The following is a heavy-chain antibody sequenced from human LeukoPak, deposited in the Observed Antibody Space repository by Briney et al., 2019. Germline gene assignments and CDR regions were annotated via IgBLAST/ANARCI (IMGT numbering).Heavy chain of an antibody. V-gene: IGHV4-4*07. J-gene: IGHJ6*03. CDR2: IYTSGST. CDR3: ARTTEGGYTYDYFYYYYMDV. Sequence: SETLSLTCTVSGGSISSYYWSWTRQPAGKGLEWIGRIYTSGSTDYNPSLKSRVTISVDTSKNQFSLKLSSVGAADTAVYYCARTTEGGYTYDYFYYYYMDVWGKGTTVTISS. CDR1: GGSISSYY. D-gene: IGHD5-18*01.